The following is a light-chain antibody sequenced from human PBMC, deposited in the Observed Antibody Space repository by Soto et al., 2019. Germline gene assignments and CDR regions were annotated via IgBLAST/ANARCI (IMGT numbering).Light chain of an antibody. CDR1: QSVSRN. V-gene: IGKV3-15*01. Sequence: EIVMSQSPATLSVSPGERATLSCRASQSVSRNLAWYQQKPGQAPRLLIYGASTRATGIPARFSGSGSGTEFTLTISSLQSEDFAAYYCQPYNNWPPLTFGGGTKLEIK. J-gene: IGKJ4*01. CDR3: QPYNNWPPLT. CDR2: GAS.